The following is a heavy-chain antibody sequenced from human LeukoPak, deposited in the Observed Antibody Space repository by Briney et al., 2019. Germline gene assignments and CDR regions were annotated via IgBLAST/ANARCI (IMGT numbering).Heavy chain of an antibody. Sequence: GGSLRLSCAASGFTFSNYGMHWVRQAPGKGLEWVAVIWHDGSNEYYADSVRGRFTISRDNSKNTLYLQMSSLRAEDTAVYYCAKGGWLEYWGQGTLVTVSS. J-gene: IGHJ4*02. CDR3: AKGGWLEY. CDR1: GFTFSNYG. CDR2: IWHDGSNE. D-gene: IGHD6-19*01. V-gene: IGHV3-33*06.